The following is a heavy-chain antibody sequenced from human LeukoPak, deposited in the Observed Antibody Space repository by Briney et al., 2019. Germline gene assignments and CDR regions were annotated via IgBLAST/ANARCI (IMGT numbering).Heavy chain of an antibody. J-gene: IGHJ4*02. V-gene: IGHV3-48*01. CDR3: ARSRYDSSGYYGIIGN. CDR1: GFTFSIYS. D-gene: IGHD3-22*01. CDR2: SSNSRSTK. Sequence: PGGSLRLSCATSGFTFSIYSMNWVRQAPGKGLEWVSYSSNSRSTKYYADSVKGRFTISSDNAKNSLYLQMNSLRAEDTAVYYCARSRYDSSGYYGIIGNWGQGTLVTVSS.